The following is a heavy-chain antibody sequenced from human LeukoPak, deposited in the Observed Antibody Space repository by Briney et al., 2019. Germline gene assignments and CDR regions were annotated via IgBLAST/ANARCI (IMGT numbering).Heavy chain of an antibody. CDR2: VSTSGST. CDR3: ARGQGCSAGSCYLPFDI. J-gene: IGHJ3*02. Sequence: SETLSLTCTVSGGSISSYYWSWIRQPAGKGLEGIGRVSTSGSTNYNPSLKSRVTMSVDTSKNQFSLKLSSVTAADTAVYYCARGQGCSAGSCYLPFDIWGQGTMVTVSS. V-gene: IGHV4-4*07. D-gene: IGHD2-15*01. CDR1: GGSISSYY.